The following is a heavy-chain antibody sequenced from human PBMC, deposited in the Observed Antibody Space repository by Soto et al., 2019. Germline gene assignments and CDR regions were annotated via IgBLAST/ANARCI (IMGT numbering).Heavy chain of an antibody. Sequence: SVKVSCKASGFTFTSSALQWVRRARGQRLEWIGWVVVGSGNTNYAQMFQERVTITRDMSTSTAYMELSSLRSEDTAVYYCAAGGPSSLYCSGGSCSYYYVMDVWGQGTTVTVSS. CDR2: VVVGSGNT. CDR1: GFTFTSSA. CDR3: AAGGPSSLYCSGGSCSYYYVMDV. D-gene: IGHD2-15*01. V-gene: IGHV1-58*01. J-gene: IGHJ6*02.